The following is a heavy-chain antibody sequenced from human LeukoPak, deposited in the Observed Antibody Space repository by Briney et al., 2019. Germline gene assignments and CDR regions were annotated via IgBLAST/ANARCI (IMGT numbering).Heavy chain of an antibody. CDR1: GGTFSSYA. D-gene: IGHD2-2*01. Sequence: SVKVSCKASGGTFSSYAISWGRQAPGQGLEWMGGIIPIFGTANYAQKFQGRVTITTDESTSKAYMELSSLRSEDTAVYYCARVGRQVVPAALYYYYYMDVWGKGTTVTVSS. CDR2: IIPIFGTA. CDR3: ARVGRQVVPAALYYYYYMDV. V-gene: IGHV1-69*05. J-gene: IGHJ6*03.